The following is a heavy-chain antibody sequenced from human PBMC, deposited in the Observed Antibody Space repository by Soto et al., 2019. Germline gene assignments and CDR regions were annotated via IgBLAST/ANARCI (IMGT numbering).Heavy chain of an antibody. CDR2: IWYDGSNK. V-gene: IGHV3-33*01. Sequence: GGSLRLSCAASGFTFSSYGMHWVRQAPGKGLEWVAVIWYDGSNKYYADSVKGRFTISRDNSKNTLYLQMNSLRAEDTAVYYCASGRDYYDSSGLFPHRSEDYYYYGMDVWGQGTTVTVSS. J-gene: IGHJ6*02. CDR1: GFTFSSYG. CDR3: ASGRDYYDSSGLFPHRSEDYYYYGMDV. D-gene: IGHD3-22*01.